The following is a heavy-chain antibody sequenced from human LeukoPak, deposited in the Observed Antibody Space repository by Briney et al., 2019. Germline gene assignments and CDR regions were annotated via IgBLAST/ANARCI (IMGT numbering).Heavy chain of an antibody. V-gene: IGHV4-34*01. J-gene: IGHJ4*02. D-gene: IGHD3-10*01. Sequence: SETLSLPCTVYGGSFRGYHWSWIRQPPGKGLEWIGEINHSGSTNYNPSLKSRVTISVDTSKNQFSLKLSSVTAADTAVYYCARGGGAGSYHYSDDWGQGSLVTVSS. CDR1: GGSFRGYH. CDR2: INHSGST. CDR3: ARGGGAGSYHYSDD.